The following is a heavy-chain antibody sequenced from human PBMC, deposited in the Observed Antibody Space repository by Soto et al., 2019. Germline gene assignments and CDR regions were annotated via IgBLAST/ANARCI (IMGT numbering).Heavy chain of an antibody. Sequence: PGESLKISCKGSGYIFTSYWISWVRQMPGKGLEWMGRIDPSDSYTNYSPSFQGHVTISADKSISTAYLQWSSLKASDTAMYYCARRRYDFWSGYTPNYYFDYWGQGTLVTVSS. CDR1: GYIFTSYW. CDR2: IDPSDSYT. CDR3: ARRRYDFWSGYTPNYYFDY. D-gene: IGHD3-3*01. V-gene: IGHV5-10-1*01. J-gene: IGHJ4*02.